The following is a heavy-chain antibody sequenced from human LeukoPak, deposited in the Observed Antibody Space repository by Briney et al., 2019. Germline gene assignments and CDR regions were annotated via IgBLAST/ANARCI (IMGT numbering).Heavy chain of an antibody. CDR3: AGEMEYGDSKGY. Sequence: SETLSLTCTVSGYSISSGYYWGWIRQPPGKRLEWIGSIYHSGSTYYNPSLKSRVTISVDTSKNQFSLKLSSVTAADTAVYYCAGEMEYGDSKGYWGQGTLVTVSS. CDR2: IYHSGST. CDR1: GYSISSGYY. J-gene: IGHJ4*02. D-gene: IGHD4-17*01. V-gene: IGHV4-38-2*02.